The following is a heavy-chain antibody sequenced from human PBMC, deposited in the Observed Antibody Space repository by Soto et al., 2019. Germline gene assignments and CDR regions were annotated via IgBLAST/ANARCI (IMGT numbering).Heavy chain of an antibody. CDR2: IYHSGST. CDR1: GGSITGHY. CDR3: AKLYSTSWFGNWFDS. D-gene: IGHD2-2*01. Sequence: QVQLQESGPGLVTPSETLSLTCSVSGGSITGHYWNWIRQPPGKGLEWIGYIYHSGSTTYNPSLRSRVTISVATSKNQFSLKLSSVTAADTAMYYCAKLYSTSWFGNWFDSWGQGSQVTVSS. J-gene: IGHJ5*01. V-gene: IGHV4-59*11.